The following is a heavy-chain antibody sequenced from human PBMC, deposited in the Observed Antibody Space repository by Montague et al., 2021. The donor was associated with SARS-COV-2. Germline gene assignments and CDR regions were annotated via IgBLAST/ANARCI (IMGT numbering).Heavy chain of an antibody. V-gene: IGHV3-21*01. CDR3: ARVEELEYDILTGYYGGYYYYGMDV. CDR1: GFTFSSYS. J-gene: IGHJ6*02. Sequence: SLRLSCAASGFTFSSYSMNWVRQAPGKGLEWVSSISSSSSYIYXXXSXXXRFXISRDNAKNSLYLQMNSLRAEDTAVYYCARVEELEYDILTGYYGGYYYYGMDVWGQGTTVTVSS. CDR2: ISSSSSYI. D-gene: IGHD3-9*01.